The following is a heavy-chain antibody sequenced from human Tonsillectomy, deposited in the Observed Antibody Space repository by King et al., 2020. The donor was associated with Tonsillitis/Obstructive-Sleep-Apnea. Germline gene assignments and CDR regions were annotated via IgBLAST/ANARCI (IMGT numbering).Heavy chain of an antibody. Sequence: VQLVESGGGLVQPGGSLRLSCAASGFTFSSYWMHWVRQAPGKGLVWVSRINSDGSSTSYADSVKGRFTISRDNAKNTLYLQMNSLRAEDTAAYYCARGGYDFWSGYPYYYYGMDVWGQGTTVTVSS. CDR1: GFTFSSYW. J-gene: IGHJ6*02. D-gene: IGHD3-3*01. CDR2: INSDGSST. CDR3: ARGGYDFWSGYPYYYYGMDV. V-gene: IGHV3-74*01.